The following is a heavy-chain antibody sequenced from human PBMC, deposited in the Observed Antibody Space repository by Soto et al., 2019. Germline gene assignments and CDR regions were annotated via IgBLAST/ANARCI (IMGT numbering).Heavy chain of an antibody. Sequence: PSETLSLTCAVYGGSFSGYYWSWIRQPPGKGLEWIGEINHSGSTNYNPSLKSRVTISVDTSKNQFSLKLSSVTAADTAVYYCARVLGGSGYVYYYYYGMDVWGQGITVTVSS. CDR3: ARVLGGSGYVYYYYYGMDV. D-gene: IGHD5-12*01. CDR1: GGSFSGYY. J-gene: IGHJ6*02. CDR2: INHSGST. V-gene: IGHV4-34*01.